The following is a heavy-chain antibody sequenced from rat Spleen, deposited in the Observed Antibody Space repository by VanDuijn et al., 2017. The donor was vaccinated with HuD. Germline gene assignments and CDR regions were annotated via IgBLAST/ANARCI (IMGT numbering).Heavy chain of an antibody. J-gene: IGHJ2*01. CDR1: GFPFSNYD. CDR2: ISYDGSST. Sequence: EVQLVESGGGLVQPGRSMKLSCAASGFPFSNYDMAWVRQAPTKGLEWVASISYDGSSTYYRDSVKGRFTISRDNAKSTLYLQMDSLRSEDTATYYCTRYLYWGQGVMVTVSS. D-gene: IGHD1-11*01. CDR3: TRYLY. V-gene: IGHV5-20*01.